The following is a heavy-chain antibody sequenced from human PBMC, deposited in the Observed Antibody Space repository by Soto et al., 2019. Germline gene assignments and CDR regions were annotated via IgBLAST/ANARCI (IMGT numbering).Heavy chain of an antibody. CDR1: GFTFSNSW. CDR3: TTDYSYGYRAFDY. D-gene: IGHD5-18*01. V-gene: IGHV3-15*07. Sequence: PGGSLRLSCEASGFTFSNSWMNWVRQATGKGLEWVGRIKSKTDGGTTDYAAPVKGRFTISRDDSKNMVYLQMNSLKSEDTAVYYCTTDYSYGYRAFDYWAQGTLVSGSS. CDR2: IKSKTDGGTT. J-gene: IGHJ4*02.